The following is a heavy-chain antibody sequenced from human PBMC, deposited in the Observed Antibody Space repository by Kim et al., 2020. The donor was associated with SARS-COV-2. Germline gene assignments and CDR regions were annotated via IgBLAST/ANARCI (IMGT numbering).Heavy chain of an antibody. V-gene: IGHV4-34*01. Sequence: SETLSLTCAVYGGSFSGYYWSWIRQPPGKGLEWIGEINHSGSTNYNPSLKSRVTISVDTSKNQFSLKLSSVTAADTAVYYCARWARTYYYYYGMDVWGQG. D-gene: IGHD1-26*01. CDR2: INHSGST. J-gene: IGHJ6*02. CDR1: GGSFSGYY. CDR3: ARWARTYYYYYGMDV.